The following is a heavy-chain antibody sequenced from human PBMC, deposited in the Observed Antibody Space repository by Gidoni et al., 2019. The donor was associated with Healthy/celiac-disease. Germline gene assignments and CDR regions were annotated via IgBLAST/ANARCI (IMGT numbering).Heavy chain of an antibody. Sequence: QVQLVASGGGVFQPGRSLRLSCPASGFTFSSYAMHWVRQAPGKGLEWVAVISYDGSNKYYADSVKGRFTISRDNSKNTLYLQMNSLRAEDTAVYYCARGALYYGEEIEGYWGQGTLVTVSS. J-gene: IGHJ4*02. CDR3: ARGALYYGEEIEGY. V-gene: IGHV3-30-3*01. CDR1: GFTFSSYA. D-gene: IGHD4-17*01. CDR2: ISYDGSNK.